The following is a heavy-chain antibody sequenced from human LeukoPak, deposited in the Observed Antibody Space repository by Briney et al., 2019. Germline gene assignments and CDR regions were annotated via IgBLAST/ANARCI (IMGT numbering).Heavy chain of an antibody. V-gene: IGHV4-61*01. CDR1: GGSISSGSYY. J-gene: IGHJ5*02. CDR3: ARLKAVAGRLGIGWFDP. Sequence: SETLSLTCTVSGGSISSGSYYWSWIRQSPGKGLEWIGYIYYTGSTSYNPSLRSRVTMSADTSRNQFSLKLSSMTAADTAVYYCARLKAVAGRLGIGWFDPWGQGTLVTVSS. CDR2: IYYTGST. D-gene: IGHD6-19*01.